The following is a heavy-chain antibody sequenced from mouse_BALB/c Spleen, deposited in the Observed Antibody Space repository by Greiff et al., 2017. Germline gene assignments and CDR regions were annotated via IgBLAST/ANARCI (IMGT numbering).Heavy chain of an antibody. CDR2: IDPENGDT. CDR1: GFNIKDYY. J-gene: IGHJ2*01. D-gene: IGHD1-1*02. V-gene: IGHV14-4*02. Sequence: VQLQQSGAELVRSGASVKLSCTASGFNIKDYYMHWVKQRPEQGLEWIGWIDPENGDTEYAPKFQGKATMTADTSSNTAYLQLSSLTSEDTAVYYCNAGGSYYFDYWGQGTTLTVSS. CDR3: NAGGSYYFDY.